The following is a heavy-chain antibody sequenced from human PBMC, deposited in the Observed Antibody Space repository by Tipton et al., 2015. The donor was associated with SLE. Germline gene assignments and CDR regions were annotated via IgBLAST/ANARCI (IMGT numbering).Heavy chain of an antibody. J-gene: IGHJ6*02. Sequence: QLVQSGAEVKKPGASVKVSCKASDYTFTNYGISWVRQAPGQGLEWMGGIIPIFGTANYAQKFQGRVTITADESTSTAYMELSSLRSEDTAVYYCARRSGTWGDYYYYGMDVWGQGTTVTVSS. CDR3: ARRSGTWGDYYYYGMDV. D-gene: IGHD1-26*01. CDR2: IIPIFGTA. V-gene: IGHV1-69*13. CDR1: DYTFTNYG.